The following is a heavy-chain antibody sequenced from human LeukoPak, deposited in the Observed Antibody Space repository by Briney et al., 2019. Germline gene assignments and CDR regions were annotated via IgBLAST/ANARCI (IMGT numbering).Heavy chain of an antibody. D-gene: IGHD6-19*01. CDR2: ISSSSSYI. CDR3: ARESGGYSSGWFDY. V-gene: IGHV3-21*01. Sequence: GGSLRLSCAASGFTFSSYSMNWVRQAPGKGLEWVSSISSSSSYIYYADSVKGRFTISRDNAKNSLYLQMNSLRAEDTAVYYCARESGGYSSGWFDYWGQGTLVTVSS. J-gene: IGHJ4*02. CDR1: GFTFSSYS.